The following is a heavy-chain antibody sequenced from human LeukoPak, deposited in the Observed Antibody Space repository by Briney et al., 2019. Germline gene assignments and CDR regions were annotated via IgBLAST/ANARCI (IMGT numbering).Heavy chain of an antibody. CDR1: GYTFTTYG. V-gene: IGHV1-18*01. Sequence: ASVKVSCKASGYTFTTYGITWVRQAPGQGLEWMGWISPYNGNTNYAQKFQGRVTLTTDTSTSTAYMELRSLRSDDTAVYYCARGPHERSGYPDDWGQGTLVIVSS. J-gene: IGHJ4*02. CDR3: ARGPHERSGYPDD. D-gene: IGHD3-22*01. CDR2: ISPYNGNT.